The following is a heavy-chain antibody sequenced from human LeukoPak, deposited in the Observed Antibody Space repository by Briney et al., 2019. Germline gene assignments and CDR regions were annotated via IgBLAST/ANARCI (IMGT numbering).Heavy chain of an antibody. CDR2: INWNGGST. D-gene: IGHD2-2*01. CDR1: GFTFDDSV. J-gene: IGHJ5*02. CDR3: ARGSQVVAAADNWFDP. V-gene: IGHV3-20*04. Sequence: GGSLRLSCAASGFTFDDSVMSWVRQVPGKGLEWVSGINWNGGSTGYVDSVKGRFTISRDNAKKSLHLQMNSLRAEDTAVYYCARGSQVVAAADNWFDPWGQGTLVTVSS.